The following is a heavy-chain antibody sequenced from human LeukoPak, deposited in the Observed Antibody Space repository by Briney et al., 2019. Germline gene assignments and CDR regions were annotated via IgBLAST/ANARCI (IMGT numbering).Heavy chain of an antibody. CDR1: GGSISSSSYY. CDR2: IYYSGST. D-gene: IGHD6-13*01. J-gene: IGHJ4*02. V-gene: IGHV4-39*01. Sequence: KSSETLSLTCSVSGGSISSSSYYWGWIRQPPGKGLEGIGSIYYSGSTYYNPCLKSRVTISVDTSKNQFSLKLSSVTAADTAVYYCARLQRYSISGFSGHDYWGQGTLVTVSS. CDR3: ARLQRYSISGFSGHDY.